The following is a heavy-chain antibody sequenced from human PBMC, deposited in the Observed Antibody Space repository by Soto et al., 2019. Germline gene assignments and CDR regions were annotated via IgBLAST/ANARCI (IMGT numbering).Heavy chain of an antibody. V-gene: IGHV3-23*01. J-gene: IGHJ4*02. CDR1: GFTFSSYA. Sequence: GGSLRLSCAASGFTFSSYAMSWVRQAPGKGLEWVSAISGSGGSTYYADSVKGRFTIPRDNSKNTLYLQMNSLRAEDTAVYYCAKPRYCSSTSCWYYFDYWGQGTLVTVAS. CDR3: AKPRYCSSTSCWYYFDY. CDR2: ISGSGGST. D-gene: IGHD2-2*01.